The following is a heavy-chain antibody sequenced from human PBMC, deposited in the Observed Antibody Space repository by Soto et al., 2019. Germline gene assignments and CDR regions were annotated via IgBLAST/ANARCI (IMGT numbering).Heavy chain of an antibody. CDR3: SRRASGTYYKTFDY. V-gene: IGHV5-10-1*01. CDR1: GYSFTSYW. D-gene: IGHD3-10*01. CDR2: IDPSDSNT. J-gene: IGHJ4*02. Sequence: GESLKISCKGSGYSFTSYWISWVRQMPGKGLDWMGRIDPSDSNTQYSPSFQGHVTISADKSISTAYLQWSSLKASDTAMYYCSRRASGTYYKTFDYWGQGTLVTVSS.